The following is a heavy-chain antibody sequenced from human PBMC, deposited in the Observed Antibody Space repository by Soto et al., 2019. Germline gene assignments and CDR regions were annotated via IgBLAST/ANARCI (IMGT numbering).Heavy chain of an antibody. Sequence: GGSLRLSCAASGFTFSSYAMHWVRQAPGKGLEWVAVISYDGSNKYYADSVKGRFTISRDNSKNTLYLQMNSLRAEDTAVYYCARGLDPRSAFDIWGQGTMVTVSS. V-gene: IGHV3-30*04. CDR1: GFTFSSYA. J-gene: IGHJ3*02. CDR3: ARGLDPRSAFDI. D-gene: IGHD1-1*01. CDR2: ISYDGSNK.